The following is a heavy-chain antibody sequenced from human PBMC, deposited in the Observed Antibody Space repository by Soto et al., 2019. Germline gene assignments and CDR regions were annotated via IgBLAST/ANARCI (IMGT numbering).Heavy chain of an antibody. J-gene: IGHJ2*01. D-gene: IGHD5-18*01. CDR2: IIPIFGTA. V-gene: IGHV1-69*01. Sequence: QVQLVQSGAEVKKPGSSVKVSCKASGGTFSSYAISWVRQAPGQGLEWMGGIIPIFGTANYAQKFQGRVTITADESTSTDYMELSSLRSEDTAVYYCARGWVDTAMVTSTYWYFDIWGRGTLVTVS. CDR1: GGTFSSYA. CDR3: ARGWVDTAMVTSTYWYFDI.